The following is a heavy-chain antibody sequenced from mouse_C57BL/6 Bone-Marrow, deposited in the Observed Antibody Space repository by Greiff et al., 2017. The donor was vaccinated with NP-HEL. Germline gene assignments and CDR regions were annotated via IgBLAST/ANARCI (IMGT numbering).Heavy chain of an antibody. Sequence: EVQLQQSGPELVKPGASVKIPCKASGYTFTDYNMDWVKQSHGKSLEWIGDINPNNGGTIYNQKFKGKATLTVDKSSSTAYMELRSLTSEDTAVYYCALYDYGGAWFAYWGQGTLVTVSA. D-gene: IGHD2-4*01. CDR2: INPNNGGT. CDR1: GYTFTDYN. CDR3: ALYDYGGAWFAY. J-gene: IGHJ3*01. V-gene: IGHV1-18*01.